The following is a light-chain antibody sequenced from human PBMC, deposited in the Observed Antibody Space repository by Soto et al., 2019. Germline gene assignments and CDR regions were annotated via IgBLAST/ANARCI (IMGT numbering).Light chain of an antibody. CDR1: QSIDND. Sequence: EIVMTQSPATLSVSPGERATLSCRASQSIDNDLAWYQQKPGQAPRLLIYGASTRATGIQVRFSGSGSGTLFTLTINNLQSEDLAVYYCQQYHRWPPLTFGGGTKVEIK. CDR3: QQYHRWPPLT. J-gene: IGKJ4*01. V-gene: IGKV3-15*01. CDR2: GAS.